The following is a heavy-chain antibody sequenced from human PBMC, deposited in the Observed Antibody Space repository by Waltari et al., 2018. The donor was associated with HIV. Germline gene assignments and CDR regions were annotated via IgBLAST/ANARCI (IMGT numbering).Heavy chain of an antibody. V-gene: IGHV1-58*01. J-gene: IGHJ4*02. CDR1: GFTFTNSA. D-gene: IGHD2-21*01. CDR3: AAGWGGTKYYFDY. Sequence: QMQLVQSGPEVKKPGTSVNISCKASGFTFTNSAVQWVRQARGQRLEWIGGIVVGSGNTNDAQKFQERVTITRDMSTSTAYMELSSLTSEDTAVYYCAAGWGGTKYYFDYWGQGALVTVSS. CDR2: IVVGSGNT.